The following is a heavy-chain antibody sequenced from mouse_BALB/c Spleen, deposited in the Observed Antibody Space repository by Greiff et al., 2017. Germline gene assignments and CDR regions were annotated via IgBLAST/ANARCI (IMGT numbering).Heavy chain of an antibody. CDR2: ISYSGST. CDR3: ARSRSLYAMDY. Sequence: DVQLQESGPGLVKPSQSLSLTCTVTGYSITSDYAWNWIRQFPGNKLEWMGYISYSGSTSYNPSLKSRISITRDTSKNQFFLQLNSVTTEDTATYYCARSRSLYAMDYWGQGTSVTVSS. J-gene: IGHJ4*01. V-gene: IGHV3-2*02. CDR1: GYSITSDYA.